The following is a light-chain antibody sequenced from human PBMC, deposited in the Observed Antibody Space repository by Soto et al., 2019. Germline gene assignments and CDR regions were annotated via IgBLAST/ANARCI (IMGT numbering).Light chain of an antibody. J-gene: IGKJ1*01. V-gene: IGKV3-20*01. Sequence: EIVLTQSPGTLSLSPGQRATLSCRASESISRDYLAWYQQRLGQAPRLLIYGASSGATGIPDRFSGSGSGTDFLLTISGLEPADSGTYLCHQHGGTPETFGLGTKVEIK. CDR3: HQHGGTPET. CDR1: ESISRDY. CDR2: GAS.